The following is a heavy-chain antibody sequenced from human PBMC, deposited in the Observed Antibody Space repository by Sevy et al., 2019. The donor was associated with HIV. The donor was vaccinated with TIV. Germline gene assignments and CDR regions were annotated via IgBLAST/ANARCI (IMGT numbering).Heavy chain of an antibody. Sequence: RGCLRLSCAASGFTFNSYWMTWVRQAPGKGLEWVANIKREGSEKYYVDTVKGRFTVSRDNAKNSMYLQMNSLRAEDTALYYCARGGWGSPDYWGQGTLVTVSS. V-gene: IGHV3-7*04. CDR1: GFTFNSYW. CDR2: IKREGSEK. D-gene: IGHD3-16*01. CDR3: ARGGWGSPDY. J-gene: IGHJ4*02.